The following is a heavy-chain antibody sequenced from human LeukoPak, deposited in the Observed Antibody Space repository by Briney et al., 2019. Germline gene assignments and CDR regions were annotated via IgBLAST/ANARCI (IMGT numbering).Heavy chain of an antibody. D-gene: IGHD2-15*01. V-gene: IGHV3-53*01. CDR3: ARVVSYCSGGSCYRHYFDY. CDR2: IYSGGST. J-gene: IGHJ4*02. Sequence: PGGSLRLSCAASGFTVSSNYMSWVRQAPGKGLEWVSVIYSGGSTYYADSVKGRFTISRDNSKNTLYLQMNSLRAEDTALYYCARVVSYCSGGSCYRHYFDYWGQGTLVTVSS. CDR1: GFTVSSNY.